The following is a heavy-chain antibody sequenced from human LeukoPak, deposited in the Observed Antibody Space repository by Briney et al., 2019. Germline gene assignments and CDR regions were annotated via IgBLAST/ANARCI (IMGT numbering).Heavy chain of an antibody. D-gene: IGHD3-9*01. Sequence: GGSLRLSCAASGFTFSSYEMHWVRQAPGKGLEWVSYISSSGSTIYYADSVKGRFTISRDNAKNSLYLQMNSLRAEDTAVYYCAKWSSSLRYFDWLLPFDYWGQGTLVTVSS. CDR3: AKWSSSLRYFDWLLPFDY. J-gene: IGHJ4*02. CDR1: GFTFSSYE. CDR2: ISSSGSTI. V-gene: IGHV3-48*03.